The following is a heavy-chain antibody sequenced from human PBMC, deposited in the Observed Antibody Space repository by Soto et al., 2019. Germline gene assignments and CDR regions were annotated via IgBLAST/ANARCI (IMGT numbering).Heavy chain of an antibody. CDR1: GASISSSY. CDR3: ARLRPMTGTTDWFDP. CDR2: ISNRGST. Sequence: SETRSVTCTVAGASISSSYWPLFHQTHGKGLEWIGYISNRGSTYYNPSLKSRVTIRVDTSKNHFSLILTSVTASDTAVYYCARLRPMTGTTDWFDPGRQGTLVTVSS. J-gene: IGHJ5*02. D-gene: IGHD1-20*01. V-gene: IGHV4-59*08.